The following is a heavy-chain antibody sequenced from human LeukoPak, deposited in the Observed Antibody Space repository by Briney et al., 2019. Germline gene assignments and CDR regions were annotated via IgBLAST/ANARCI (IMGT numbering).Heavy chain of an antibody. CDR3: ATADVVTAIPY. D-gene: IGHD5-18*01. CDR2: IYYTGST. CDR1: GGSIVSYY. Sequence: SETLSLTCTVSGGSIVSYYWSWIRQPPGKGLEWIGYIYYTGSTNYNLSLKSRVTISVDTSKNQFSLTLSSVTAADAAVYYCATADVVTAIPYWGQGTLVTVSS. J-gene: IGHJ1*01. V-gene: IGHV4-59*01.